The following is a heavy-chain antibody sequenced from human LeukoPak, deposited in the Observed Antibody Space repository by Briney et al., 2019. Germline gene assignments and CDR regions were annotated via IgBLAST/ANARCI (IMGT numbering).Heavy chain of an antibody. J-gene: IGHJ6*03. Sequence: GASVNVSFKASGYTFTKYYMHWVGQAPGQGGEGMGIINPSGGSTSYAQKFQGRVTMTRDLSTSTVYMELTSLRSEDTAVYYCARECPMYDFWSGYSLYYYYYYMDVWGKGTTVTVSS. CDR3: ARECPMYDFWSGYSLYYYYYYMDV. CDR1: GYTFTKYY. D-gene: IGHD3-3*01. CDR2: INPSGGST. V-gene: IGHV1-46*01.